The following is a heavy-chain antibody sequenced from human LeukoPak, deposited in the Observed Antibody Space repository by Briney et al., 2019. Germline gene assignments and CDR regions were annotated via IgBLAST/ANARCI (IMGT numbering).Heavy chain of an antibody. D-gene: IGHD2-2*01. V-gene: IGHV3-66*01. J-gene: IGHJ4*02. CDR1: EITVGSNY. Sequence: GGSLRLSCAASEITVGSNYMGWVRQAPGKGLEWVSVIYTAGSTYYAASVKGRFTISRDNSKNTLYLQMSSLSAEDTAVYYCARGGGAYCGTSCYRNFDYWGQGTLVTVSS. CDR2: IYTAGST. CDR3: ARGGGAYCGTSCYRNFDY.